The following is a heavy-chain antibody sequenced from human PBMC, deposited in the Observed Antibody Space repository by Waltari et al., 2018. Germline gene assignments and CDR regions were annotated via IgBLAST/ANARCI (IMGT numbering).Heavy chain of an antibody. D-gene: IGHD6-6*01. V-gene: IGHV1-24*01. CDR2: FDPEDGEA. CDR3: ATATSYTTSSKDDAFDI. J-gene: IGHJ3*02. CDR1: GFTPTELP. Sequence: QVQLVQSGAEGEKPGASVQVCCKFSGFTPTELPLHWVRQAPGKGLEWMGGFDPEDGEAIYAQKFQGKVTMTEDTSTDTAYLELSGLRFEDTAVYYCATATSYTTSSKDDAFDIWGQGTMVTVSS.